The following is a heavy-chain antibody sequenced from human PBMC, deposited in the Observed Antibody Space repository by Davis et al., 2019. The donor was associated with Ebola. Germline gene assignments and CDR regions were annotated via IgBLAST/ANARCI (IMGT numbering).Heavy chain of an antibody. CDR3: ARDLGLVLATAYFDY. CDR1: GYTFTSYG. J-gene: IGHJ4*02. CDR2: ISAYNGNT. D-gene: IGHD3/OR15-3a*01. V-gene: IGHV1-18*01. Sequence: ASVTVSCKASGYTFTSYGISWVRQAPGQGLEWMGWISAYNGNTNYAQKLQGRVTMTTDTSTSTAYMELRSMRSDDTAVYYCARDLGLVLATAYFDYWGQGTLVTVSS.